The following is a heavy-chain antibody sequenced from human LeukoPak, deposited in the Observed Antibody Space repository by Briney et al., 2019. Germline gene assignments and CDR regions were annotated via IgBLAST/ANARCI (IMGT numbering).Heavy chain of an antibody. J-gene: IGHJ4*02. Sequence: ETLSLTCAVYGGSFSGYYWSWIRQPPGKGLEWVSVISGSGVTTYYADSVKGRFSISRANSKNTLWLQMSSLRAEDTAVYFCTKSPFSGSYRFEDWGQGTLVTVSS. CDR1: GGSFSGYY. V-gene: IGHV3-23*01. CDR3: TKSPFSGSYRFED. D-gene: IGHD1-26*01. CDR2: ISGSGVTT.